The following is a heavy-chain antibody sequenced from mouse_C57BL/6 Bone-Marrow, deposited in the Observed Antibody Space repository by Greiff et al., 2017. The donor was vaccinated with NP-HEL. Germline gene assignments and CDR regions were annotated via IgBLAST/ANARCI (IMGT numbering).Heavy chain of an antibody. Sequence: QVQLQQSGAELMKPGASVKLSCKATGYTFTGYWIEWVKQRPGHGLEWIGEILPGSGSTNYNEKFKGKATFTADTSSNTAYMQLSSLTTEDSAIYYCARVPYYYGSSRSFLYYFDYWGQGTTLTVSS. J-gene: IGHJ2*01. CDR3: ARVPYYYGSSRSFLYYFDY. CDR2: ILPGSGST. D-gene: IGHD1-1*01. V-gene: IGHV1-9*01. CDR1: GYTFTGYW.